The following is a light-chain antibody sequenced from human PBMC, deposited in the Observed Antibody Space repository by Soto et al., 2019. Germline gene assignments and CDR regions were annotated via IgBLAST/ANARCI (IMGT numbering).Light chain of an antibody. J-gene: IGKJ1*01. Sequence: EIVLTQSPGTLSLSPGERATLSCRASQSVTSTHLAWYQQKPGQAPRLLIYGASSRATGIPDRFSGSGSGTGFTLTISRLEPEDLTVYYCQQYGSSPWTFGQRTKLEIK. CDR2: GAS. V-gene: IGKV3-20*01. CDR3: QQYGSSPWT. CDR1: QSVTSTH.